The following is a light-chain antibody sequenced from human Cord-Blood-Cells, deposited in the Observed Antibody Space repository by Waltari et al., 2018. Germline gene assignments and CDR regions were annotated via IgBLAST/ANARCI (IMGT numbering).Light chain of an antibody. CDR2: GAS. Sequence: EIVLTQSPGTLSLSPGERATLSCSASQSVSSSYLAWYQKKPGQATRLLIYGASSRATGIPDMFSGSVSRTDFTLTISRLEPEDFAVYYCQQYGSSWTFGQGTKVEIK. CDR3: QQYGSSWT. CDR1: QSVSSSY. J-gene: IGKJ1*01. V-gene: IGKV3-20*01.